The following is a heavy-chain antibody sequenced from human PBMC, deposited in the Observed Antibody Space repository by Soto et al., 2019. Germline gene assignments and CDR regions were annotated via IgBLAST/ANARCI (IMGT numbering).Heavy chain of an antibody. Sequence: SETLSLTCPVSGGSISSGGYYWSWIRQHXGXGXEXIXYXXXSXXXXYNPSLKSRVTISVDTSKNQFSLKLSPVTAADTAVYYCARVGWLDYWGQGTLVT. V-gene: IGHV4-31*03. CDR3: ARVGWLDY. D-gene: IGHD6-19*01. CDR2: XXXSXXX. J-gene: IGHJ4*02. CDR1: GGSISSGGYY.